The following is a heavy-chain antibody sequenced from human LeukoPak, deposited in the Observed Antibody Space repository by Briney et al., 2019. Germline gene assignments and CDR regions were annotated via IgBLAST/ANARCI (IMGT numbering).Heavy chain of an antibody. V-gene: IGHV4-34*01. CDR1: GGSFSGYY. CDR2: INHSGST. J-gene: IGHJ6*03. Sequence: SETLSLTCAVYGGSFSGYYWSWIRQPPGKGLEWIGEINHSGSTNYNPSLKSRVTISVDTSKNQFSLKLSSVTAADTAVYYCARCVRSGSGSYRRGYYYMDVWGKGTTVAISS. D-gene: IGHD3-10*01. CDR3: ARCVRSGSGSYRRGYYYMDV.